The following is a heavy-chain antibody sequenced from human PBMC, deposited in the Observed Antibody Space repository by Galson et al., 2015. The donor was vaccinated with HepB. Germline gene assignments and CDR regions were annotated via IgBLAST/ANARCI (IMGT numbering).Heavy chain of an antibody. J-gene: IGHJ3*02. D-gene: IGHD3-22*01. CDR2: IIPMFDTA. V-gene: IGHV1-69*06. CDR3: ARDRADYYDSSGYSGAFDI. Sequence: SVKVSCKASGYSFNNYAITWVRQAPGQGLEWMGGIIPMFDTAIYAQKFQGRVTITADKSTNTAYMDLSSLRSEDTAVYYCARDRADYYDSSGYSGAFDIWGHGTMVTVSS. CDR1: GYSFNNYA.